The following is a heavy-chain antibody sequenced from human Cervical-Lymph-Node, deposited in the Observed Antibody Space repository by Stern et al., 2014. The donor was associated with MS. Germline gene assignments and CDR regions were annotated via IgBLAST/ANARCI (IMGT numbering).Heavy chain of an antibody. CDR2: FDPEDGET. J-gene: IGHJ3*02. CDR1: GYTLTELS. V-gene: IGHV1-24*01. Sequence: VQLVQSGAEVKTPGASVKVSCQVSGYTLTELSMHWVRQAPGKGLEWMGGFDPEDGETIHAQKFQGRVTMTEDTSTDTASMELRSLRSDDTAVYYCARGLLGSENAFDIWGQGTMVTVSS. D-gene: IGHD2-15*01. CDR3: ARGLLGSENAFDI.